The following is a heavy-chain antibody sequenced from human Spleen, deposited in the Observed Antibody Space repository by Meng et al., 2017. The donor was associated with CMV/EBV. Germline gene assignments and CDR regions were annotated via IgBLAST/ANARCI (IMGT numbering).Heavy chain of an antibody. J-gene: IGHJ4*02. D-gene: IGHD3-3*01. Sequence: GESLKISCAASGFIFNDYYMSWIRQAPGKGLEWISYISSSGSTVYYADSVKGRFTISRDNAKHSLYLQMNSLRAEDTAVYYCARIYDFWSSYYTGDYWGQGTLVTVSS. V-gene: IGHV3-11*04. CDR2: ISSSGSTV. CDR3: ARIYDFWSSYYTGDY. CDR1: GFIFNDYY.